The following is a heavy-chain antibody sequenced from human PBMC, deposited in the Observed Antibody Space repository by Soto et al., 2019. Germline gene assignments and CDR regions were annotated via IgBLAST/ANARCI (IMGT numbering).Heavy chain of an antibody. CDR3: AREGYRKYSYYGMDV. Sequence: GGSLRLSCAASGFTFSSLWMSWVRQAPGKGLEWVANIKQDGSEKYYVDSVKGRFTISRDNAKNSLYLQMNSLRAEDTAVYYCAREGYRKYSYYGMDVWGQGTTVTVSS. V-gene: IGHV3-7*01. J-gene: IGHJ6*02. CDR1: GFTFSSLW. D-gene: IGHD5-18*01. CDR2: IKQDGSEK.